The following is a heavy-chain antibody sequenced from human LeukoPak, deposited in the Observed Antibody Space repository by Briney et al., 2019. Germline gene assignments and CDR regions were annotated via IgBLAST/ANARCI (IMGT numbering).Heavy chain of an antibody. J-gene: IGHJ6*02. Sequence: SDTLSLTCTVSGGSISSISYYWGWIRRPPGKGLDWIGSIYYSGSTYYNPSLKSRVTISVDTSKNQFSLKLSSVTAADTAVYYCARGRRYYYGSGSYHYYYYGMDVWGQGTTVTVSS. CDR3: ARGRRYYYGSGSYHYYYYGMDV. CDR1: GGSISSISYY. V-gene: IGHV4-39*01. CDR2: IYYSGST. D-gene: IGHD3-10*01.